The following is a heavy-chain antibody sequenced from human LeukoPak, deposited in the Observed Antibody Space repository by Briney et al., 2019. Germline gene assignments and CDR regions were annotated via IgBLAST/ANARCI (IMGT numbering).Heavy chain of an antibody. CDR3: ARESESYDSSGSTFHY. Sequence: PGGSLRLSCAASGFTFGNYGMHWVRQAPGKGLEWVTFIRYDGSNKFYADSVKGRFTISRDDSKNTLYLQMNSLRAEDTAVYYCARESESYDSSGSTFHYWGQGTLVTVSS. CDR2: IRYDGSNK. D-gene: IGHD3-22*01. J-gene: IGHJ4*02. V-gene: IGHV3-30*02. CDR1: GFTFGNYG.